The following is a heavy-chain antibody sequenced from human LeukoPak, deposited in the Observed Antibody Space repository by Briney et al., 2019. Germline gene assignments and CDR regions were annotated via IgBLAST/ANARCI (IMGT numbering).Heavy chain of an antibody. J-gene: IGHJ4*02. V-gene: IGHV3-33*01. CDR1: GFTFSSYG. Sequence: GRSLRLSCAASGFTFSSYGMHWVRQAPGKGLEWVAVIWYDGSNKYYADSVKGRFTISRDNSKNTLYLQMNSLRAEDTAVYYCARVAPAASSEVHYWGQGTLVTVSS. CDR2: IWYDGSNK. D-gene: IGHD2-2*01. CDR3: ARVAPAASSEVHY.